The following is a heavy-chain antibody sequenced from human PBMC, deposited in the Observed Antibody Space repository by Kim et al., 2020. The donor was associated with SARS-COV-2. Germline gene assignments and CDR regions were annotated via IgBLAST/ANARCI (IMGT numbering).Heavy chain of an antibody. CDR3: ASAGNYYYGMDV. J-gene: IGHJ6*02. V-gene: IGHV1-69*13. CDR2: IIPIFGTA. Sequence: SVKVSCKASGGTFSSYAISWVRQAPGQGLEWMGGIIPIFGTANYAQKFQGRVTITADESTSTAYMELSSLRSEDTAVYYCASAGNYYYGMDVWGQGTTVTVSS. CDR1: GGTFSSYA.